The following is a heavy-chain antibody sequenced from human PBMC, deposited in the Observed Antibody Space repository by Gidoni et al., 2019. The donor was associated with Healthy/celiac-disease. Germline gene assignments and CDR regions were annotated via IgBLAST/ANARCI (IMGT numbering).Heavy chain of an antibody. CDR2: INPSGGST. J-gene: IGHJ3*01. D-gene: IGHD2-2*01. Sequence: QVQVVQSGAEVKKPGASVKVACKASGYTSTSFYMHWVRQAPGQGLEWMGIINPSGGSTSDAEKFQCRVTMTRDTSTSTVYMELRSLRSEDTAVYYCARAWADCSSASCYPGAFDFWGQGTMVTVS. V-gene: IGHV1-46*01. CDR1: GYTSTSFY. CDR3: ARAWADCSSASCYPGAFDF.